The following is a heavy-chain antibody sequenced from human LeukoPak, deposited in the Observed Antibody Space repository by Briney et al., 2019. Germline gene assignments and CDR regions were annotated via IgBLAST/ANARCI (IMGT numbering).Heavy chain of an antibody. CDR3: AKDLGYCSGGSCYSSFYFDY. CDR2: ISGSGGST. J-gene: IGHJ4*02. Sequence: GGSLRLSCAASGFTFSSYAMSWVRRAPGKGLEWVSAISGSGGSTYYADSVKGRFTISRDNSKNTLYLQMNSLRAEDTAVYYCAKDLGYCSGGSCYSSFYFDYWGQGTLVTVSS. D-gene: IGHD2-15*01. CDR1: GFTFSSYA. V-gene: IGHV3-23*01.